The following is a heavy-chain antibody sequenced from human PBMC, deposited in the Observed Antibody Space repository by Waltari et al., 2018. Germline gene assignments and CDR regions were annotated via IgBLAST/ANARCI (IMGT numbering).Heavy chain of an antibody. J-gene: IGHJ2*01. V-gene: IGHV4-38-2*01. CDR3: ARRWGGWAPNYWYFDL. CDR1: GYSISSGYY. CDR2: IYHSGST. Sequence: QVQLQESGPGLVKPSEPLSLTCAVSGYSISSGYYWGWIRQPPGKGLEWIGSIYHSGSTYYNPSLKSRVTISVDTSKNQFSLKLSSVTAADTAVYYCARRWGGWAPNYWYFDLWGRGTLVTVSS. D-gene: IGHD6-19*01.